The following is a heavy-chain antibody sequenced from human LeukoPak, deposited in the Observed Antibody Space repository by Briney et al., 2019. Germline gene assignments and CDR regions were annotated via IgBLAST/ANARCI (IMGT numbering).Heavy chain of an antibody. CDR1: GGSISGSTSY. D-gene: IGHD3-10*01. J-gene: IGHJ5*02. CDR2: LDYSGTT. Sequence: SETLSLTCTVSGGSISGSTSYWGWIRQSPGKGLEWIGLLDYSGTTYYNPSFKSRVSISVDRSRTQFSLKLSSVTAADTAFYYCSRYDSDTGDFDPWGQGTLVTISS. CDR3: SRYDSDTGDFDP. V-gene: IGHV4-39*07.